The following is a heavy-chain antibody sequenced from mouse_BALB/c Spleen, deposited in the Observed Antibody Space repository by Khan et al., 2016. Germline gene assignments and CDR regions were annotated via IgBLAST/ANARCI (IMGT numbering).Heavy chain of an antibody. D-gene: IGHD2-4*01. V-gene: IGHV3-1*02. CDR1: GYSISSGYS. CDR2: IRYSGST. Sequence: EVRLLESGPDLGKPYQSLSLTCTVTGYSISSGYSWHWIRQFPGNKLEWMGCIRYSGSTNYNPSLKSRISITRATSKNQFFLQLNSVTSEVTAQYCGAMDDDDEVYCAVDYWCQGTSVTVSS. J-gene: IGHJ4*01. CDR3: AMDDDDEVYCAVDY.